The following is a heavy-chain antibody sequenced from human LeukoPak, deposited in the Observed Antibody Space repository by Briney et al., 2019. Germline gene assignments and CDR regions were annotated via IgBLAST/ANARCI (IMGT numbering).Heavy chain of an antibody. CDR3: ARGGVSYYYDSSGYPIDY. V-gene: IGHV1-8*02. J-gene: IGHJ4*02. CDR2: MNPNSGNA. CDR1: GYTFTSYG. Sequence: ASVKVSCKASGYTFTSYGISWVRQAPGQGLEWMGWMNPNSGNAGYAQKFQGRVTMTRNTSITTAYMELSSLRSEDTAVYYCARGGVSYYYDSSGYPIDYWGQGTLVTVSS. D-gene: IGHD3-22*01.